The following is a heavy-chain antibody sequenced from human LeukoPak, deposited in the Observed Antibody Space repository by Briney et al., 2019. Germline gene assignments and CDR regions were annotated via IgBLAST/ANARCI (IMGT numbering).Heavy chain of an antibody. CDR1: GGTFSSYA. D-gene: IGHD3-22*01. V-gene: IGHV1-69*04. CDR3: ARFDADSSGGPQLAFDY. CDR2: IIPILGIA. J-gene: IGHJ4*02. Sequence: PSVKVSCKASGGTFSSYAISWVRQAPGQGLEWMGRIIPILGIANYAQKFQGRVTITADESTSTAYMELSSLRSEDTAVYYCARFDADSSGGPQLAFDYWGQGTLVTVSS.